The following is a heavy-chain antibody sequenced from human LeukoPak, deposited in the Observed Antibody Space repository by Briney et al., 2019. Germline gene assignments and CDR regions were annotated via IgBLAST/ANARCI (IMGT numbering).Heavy chain of an antibody. CDR1: GFTFSTYG. J-gene: IGHJ4*02. CDR2: IWYDGSNK. V-gene: IGHV3-33*06. D-gene: IGHD3-10*01. Sequence: GGSLRLSCAASGFTFSTYGMHWVRQAPGKWLQWLAVIWYDGSNKYYADSVKGRFTISRDNSKNTLYLQMNSLRAEDTAVYYCAKEKERSYFYGSGGEYRGQGTLVTVSS. CDR3: AKEKERSYFYGSGGEY.